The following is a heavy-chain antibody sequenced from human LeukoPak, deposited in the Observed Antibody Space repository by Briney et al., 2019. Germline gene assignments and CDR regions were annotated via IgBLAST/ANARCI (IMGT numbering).Heavy chain of an antibody. Sequence: GGSLRLSCAASGFTFSSYSMNWVRQAPGKGLEWVANIKQDGSEKYYVDSVKGRFTISRDIAKNSLYLQMNSLRAEDTAVYYCARDLVWFGDSEQWGQGTLVTVSS. J-gene: IGHJ4*02. CDR1: GFTFSSYS. CDR3: ARDLVWFGDSEQ. CDR2: IKQDGSEK. D-gene: IGHD3-10*01. V-gene: IGHV3-7*01.